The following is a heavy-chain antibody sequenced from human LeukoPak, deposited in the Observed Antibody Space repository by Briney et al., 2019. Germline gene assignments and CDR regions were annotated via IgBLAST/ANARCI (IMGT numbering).Heavy chain of an antibody. CDR1: GYTFTGYY. J-gene: IGHJ4*02. V-gene: IGHV1-2*02. CDR3: ARATRFGGVIVPSLGY. CDR2: IDPNSGGT. D-gene: IGHD3-16*02. Sequence: ASVKVSCKASGYTFTGYYMHWVRQAPGQGLEWMGWIDPNSGGTNYAQKFQGRVTMTRDTSISTAYMELSRLRSDDTAVYYCARATRFGGVIVPSLGYWGQGTLVTVSS.